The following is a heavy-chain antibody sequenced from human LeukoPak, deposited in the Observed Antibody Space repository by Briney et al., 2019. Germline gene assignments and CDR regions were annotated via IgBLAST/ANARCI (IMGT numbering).Heavy chain of an antibody. CDR2: IYYSGST. CDR1: GGSISSYY. V-gene: IGHV4-59*01. J-gene: IGHJ4*02. CDR3: ARAPYSSSWYYFDY. D-gene: IGHD6-13*01. Sequence: SETLSLTCTVSGGSISSYYWSWIRQPPGKGLEWIGYIYYSGSTNYNPSLKSRVTISVDTSKNQFSLKLSSVTAADTAVYYCARAPYSSSWYYFDYWGQGTLVTVSS.